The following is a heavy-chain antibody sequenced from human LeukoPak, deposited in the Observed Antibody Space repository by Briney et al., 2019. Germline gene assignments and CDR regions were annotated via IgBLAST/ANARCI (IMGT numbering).Heavy chain of an antibody. D-gene: IGHD2-8*01. Sequence: GGSLRLSCAASGFTFSSYWMSWVRQAPGKWLEWVANIKQDGSEKYYVDSVKGRFTISRDNAKNSLYLQMNSLRAEDTAVYYCAREGIVLMEGFDYWGQGTLVTVSS. CDR1: GFTFSSYW. CDR3: AREGIVLMEGFDY. V-gene: IGHV3-7*01. J-gene: IGHJ4*02. CDR2: IKQDGSEK.